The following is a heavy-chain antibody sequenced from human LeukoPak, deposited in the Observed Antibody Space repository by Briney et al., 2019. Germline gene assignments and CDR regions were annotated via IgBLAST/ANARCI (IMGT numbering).Heavy chain of an antibody. CDR1: GFTFSSYG. CDR3: ARGPGIAVAGISR. Sequence: SGGSLRLSCAASGFTFSSYGMHWVRQAPGKGLEWVAVVSYDGSDEQYADSVKGRFTISRDNAKNSLYLQMNSLRAEDTAVYYCARGPGIAVAGISRWGQGTLVTVSS. J-gene: IGHJ4*02. D-gene: IGHD6-19*01. CDR2: VSYDGSDE. V-gene: IGHV3-30*03.